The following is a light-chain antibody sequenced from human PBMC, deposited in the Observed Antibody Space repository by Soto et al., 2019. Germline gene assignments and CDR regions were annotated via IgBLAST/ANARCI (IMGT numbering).Light chain of an antibody. CDR3: QSYDSSLSSHVV. CDR1: SSNIVAGYD. J-gene: IGLJ2*01. V-gene: IGLV1-40*01. CDR2: ANI. Sequence: QSVLTQPPSVSGAPGQRVTISCTGSSSNIVAGYDVHWYQQLPGTATKLLIYANINRPSGVPDRFSGSKSGTSASLAITGLQAEDEADYYCQSYDSSLSSHVVFGGGTKLTVL.